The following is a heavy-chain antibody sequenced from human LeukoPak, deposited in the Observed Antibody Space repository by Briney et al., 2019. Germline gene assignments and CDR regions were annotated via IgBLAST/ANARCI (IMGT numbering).Heavy chain of an antibody. CDR3: AKGTQLLSSYFDY. V-gene: IGHV3-30-3*01. CDR1: GFTFSSYA. J-gene: IGHJ4*02. CDR2: ISYDGSNK. D-gene: IGHD2-2*01. Sequence: GGSLRLSCAASGFTFSSYAMHWVRQAPGKGLEWVAVISYDGSNKYYADSVKGRFTISRDNSKNTLYLQMNSLRAEDTAVYYCAKGTQLLSSYFDYWGQGTLVTVSS.